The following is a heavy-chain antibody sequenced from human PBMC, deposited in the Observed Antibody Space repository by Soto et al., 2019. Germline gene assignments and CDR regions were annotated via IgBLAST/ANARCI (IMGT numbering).Heavy chain of an antibody. CDR3: TRPVYYYGSGSYVGYYYYYMDV. D-gene: IGHD3-10*01. CDR1: GFTFSGSA. J-gene: IGHJ6*03. Sequence: GGSLRLSCAASGFTFSGSAMHWVRQASGKGLEWVGRIRSKANSYATAYAASVKGRFTISRDDSKNTAYLQMNSLKTEDTAVYYCTRPVYYYGSGSYVGYYYYYMDVWGKGTTVTVSS. CDR2: IRSKANSYAT. V-gene: IGHV3-73*01.